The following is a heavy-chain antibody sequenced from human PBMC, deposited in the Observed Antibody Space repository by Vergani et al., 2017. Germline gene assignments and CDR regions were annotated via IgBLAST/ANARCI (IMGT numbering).Heavy chain of an antibody. CDR2: IYYSGST. Sequence: QVQLQESGPGLVKPSETLSLTCTVSGGSVSSGSYYWSWIRQPPGKGLEWIGYIYYSGSTNYNPSLKSRVTISVDTSKNQFSLKLSSVTAADTAVYYCARVGSTTTVGTPGGNYYSYHMDLWDPGTTVTVS. V-gene: IGHV4-61*01. D-gene: IGHD4-23*01. CDR3: ARVGSTTTVGTPGGNYYSYHMDL. J-gene: IGHJ6*02. CDR1: GGSVSSGSYY.